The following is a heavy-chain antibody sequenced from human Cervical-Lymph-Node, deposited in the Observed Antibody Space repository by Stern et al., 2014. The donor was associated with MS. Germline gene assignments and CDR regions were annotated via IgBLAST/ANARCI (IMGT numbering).Heavy chain of an antibody. CDR2: INPSGGST. CDR3: ARVVGARAAFDI. J-gene: IGHJ3*02. CDR1: GYTFTSYY. V-gene: IGHV1-46*01. D-gene: IGHD1-26*01. Sequence: QVQLVQSGAEVKKPGASVKVSCKASGYTFTSYYMHWVRQAPGQGLEWMGIINPSGGSTSYAQKFQGRVTMTRDTSTSTVYMELSSLRSEDTSVYYCARVVGARAAFDIWGQGTMVTVSS.